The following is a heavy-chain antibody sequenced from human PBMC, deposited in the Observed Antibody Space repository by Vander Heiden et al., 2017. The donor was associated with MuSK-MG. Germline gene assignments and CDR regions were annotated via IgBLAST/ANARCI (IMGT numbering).Heavy chain of an antibody. V-gene: IGHV3-23*01. CDR2: ISGSGGST. J-gene: IGHJ6*03. CDR3: AKDGDSGYDYRSFWYYYYMDV. Sequence: EVQLLESGGGLVQPGGSLRLSFPASGFPFSSYAMRWVRQAPGKGLEWVSAISGSGGSTYYADSVKGRFTISRDNSKNTLYLQMNSLRAEDTAVYYCAKDGDSGYDYRSFWYYYYMDVWGKGTTVTVSS. D-gene: IGHD5-12*01. CDR1: GFPFSSYA.